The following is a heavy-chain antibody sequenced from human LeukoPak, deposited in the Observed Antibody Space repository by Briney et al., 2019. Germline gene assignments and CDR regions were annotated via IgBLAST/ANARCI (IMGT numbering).Heavy chain of an antibody. CDR3: ARPLSDYSTPMDI. CDR1: GFIFSSYG. J-gene: IGHJ6*02. D-gene: IGHD2-15*01. V-gene: IGHV1-18*01. CDR2: ISTYNGNT. Sequence: ASVTVSCKASGFIFSSYGVSWVRQAPGKRLEWIGWISTYNGNTYPSQNFQGRVTMTRDTLTQVAYLELKSLNSDDTAVYYCARPLSDYSTPMDIWGQGTPVTVSS.